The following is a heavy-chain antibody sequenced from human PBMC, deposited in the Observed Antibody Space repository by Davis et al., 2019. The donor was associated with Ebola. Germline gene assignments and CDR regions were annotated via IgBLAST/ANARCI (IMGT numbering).Heavy chain of an antibody. D-gene: IGHD1-1*01. CDR1: GGTFSSYA. CDR3: ARGYWRYFDL. CDR2: MNPNSGNT. Sequence: ASVKVSCKASGGTFSSYAISWVRQATGQGLEWMGWMNPNSGNTGYAQKFQGRVTMTRNTSISTAYMELSSLRSEDTAVYYCARGYWRYFDLWGRGTLVTVSS. J-gene: IGHJ2*01. V-gene: IGHV1-8*02.